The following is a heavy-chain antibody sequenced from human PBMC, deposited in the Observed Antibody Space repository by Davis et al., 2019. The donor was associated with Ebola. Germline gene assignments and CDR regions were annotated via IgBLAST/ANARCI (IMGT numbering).Heavy chain of an antibody. CDR2: NNPNSGGT. CDR1: GYTFTGYY. J-gene: IGHJ4*02. CDR3: ARSYDFWSGYLLDY. V-gene: IGHV1-2*02. Sequence: ASVKVSCKASGYTFTGYYMHWMRQAPGQGLEWKGWNNPNSGGTNYAQKFQGRVTITRDTSASTAYMELSSLRSEDTAVYYCARSYDFWSGYLLDYWGQGTLVTVSS. D-gene: IGHD3-3*01.